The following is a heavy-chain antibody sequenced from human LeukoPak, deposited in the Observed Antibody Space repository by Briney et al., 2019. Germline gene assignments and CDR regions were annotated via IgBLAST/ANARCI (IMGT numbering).Heavy chain of an antibody. CDR1: GFTFSSYG. J-gene: IGHJ4*02. Sequence: GGSLRLSCAASGFTFSSYGMHWVRQAPGKGLEWVAVISYDGSNKYYADSVKGRFTISRDNSKNTLYLQMNSLRAEDTAVYYCAKGSSGSFDYWGQGTLVTVSS. CDR2: ISYDGSNK. CDR3: AKGSSGSFDY. V-gene: IGHV3-30*18. D-gene: IGHD6-19*01.